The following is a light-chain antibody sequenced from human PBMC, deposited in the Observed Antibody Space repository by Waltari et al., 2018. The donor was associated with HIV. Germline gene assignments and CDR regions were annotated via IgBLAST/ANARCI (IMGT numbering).Light chain of an antibody. CDR2: GNS. CDR1: SSNIGAGYD. CDR3: QSYDSSLSGWV. J-gene: IGLJ1*01. Sequence: QSVLTQPPSVSGAPGQRVTISCPGSSSNIGAGYDVHWYQPLPGTAPKLLIYGNSNRPSGVPDRFSGSKSGTSASLAITGLQAEDEADYYCQSYDSSLSGWVFGTGTKVTVL. V-gene: IGLV1-40*01.